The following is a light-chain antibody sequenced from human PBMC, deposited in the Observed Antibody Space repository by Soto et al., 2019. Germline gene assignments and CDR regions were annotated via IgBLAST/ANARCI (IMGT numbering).Light chain of an antibody. CDR1: QTVSKNY. CDR2: AAS. CDR3: QQYAVSPVT. Sequence: EIELTQSPVTLSLSPGEGATLSCRASQTVSKNYLAWYHQKPDQAPRLLIYAASTMATGIPYRFSGSGSGTDFTLTISRLEPEDFAVFYCQQYAVSPVTFGHGTRLEIK. J-gene: IGKJ5*01. V-gene: IGKV3-20*01.